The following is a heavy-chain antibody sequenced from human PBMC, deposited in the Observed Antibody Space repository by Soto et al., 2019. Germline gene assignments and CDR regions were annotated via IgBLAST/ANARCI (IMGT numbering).Heavy chain of an antibody. D-gene: IGHD1-26*01. CDR2: ISGSGGSI. CDR3: AKDRSTGATIVGEVDY. J-gene: IGHJ4*02. Sequence: GGSLRLSCAASGFTFSSYAMSWVRQAPGKGLEWVSAISGSGGSIYYADSVKGRFTISRDNSKNTLYLQMNSLRAEDTAVYYCAKDRSTGATIVGEVDYWGQGTLVTVSS. V-gene: IGHV3-23*01. CDR1: GFTFSSYA.